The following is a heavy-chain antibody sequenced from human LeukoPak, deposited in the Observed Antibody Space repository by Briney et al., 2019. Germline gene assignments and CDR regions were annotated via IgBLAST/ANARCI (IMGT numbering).Heavy chain of an antibody. Sequence: PGGSLRLSCAASGFTFNRAWMSWVRQTPEKRLEFVANIKEDGSEKYYVDSVKGRFTISRDNTKNSLHLQMDSLRVDDTAIYYCAKAGEGNFWGQGTLATVPS. CDR3: AKAGEGNF. V-gene: IGHV3-7*01. CDR1: GFTFNRAW. J-gene: IGHJ4*02. CDR2: IKEDGSEK. D-gene: IGHD3-10*01.